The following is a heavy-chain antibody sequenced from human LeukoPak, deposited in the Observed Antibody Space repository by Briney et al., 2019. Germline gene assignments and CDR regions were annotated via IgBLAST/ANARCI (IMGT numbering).Heavy chain of an antibody. D-gene: IGHD2/OR15-2a*01. CDR2: IWYDGSNK. Sequence: GGSLRLSCTASAFAFSNHAMSWVRQAPGKGLEWVALIWYDGSNKYYADSVKGRLTISRDNSKNTLYLQMNSLRAEDTAVYYCAREGPRGNSQFDYWGQGTLVTVSS. CDR1: AFAFSNHA. CDR3: AREGPRGNSQFDY. V-gene: IGHV3-33*08. J-gene: IGHJ4*02.